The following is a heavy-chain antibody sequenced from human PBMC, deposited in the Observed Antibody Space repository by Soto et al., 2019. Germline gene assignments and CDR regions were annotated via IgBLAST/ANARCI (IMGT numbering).Heavy chain of an antibody. CDR2: SSSSSSYI. V-gene: IGHV3-21*01. J-gene: IGHJ4*02. CDR3: ASDCECIAVAGTDSSGYSYHFDY. CDR1: GFTFSSYS. D-gene: IGHD3-22*01. Sequence: GGSLRLSCAASGFTFSSYSMNWVRQAPGKGLEWVSSSSSSSSYIYYADSVKSRFTISRENAKNSLYLQMNSPRAEDTAVYYCASDCECIAVAGTDSSGYSYHFDYWGQGTLVTVSS.